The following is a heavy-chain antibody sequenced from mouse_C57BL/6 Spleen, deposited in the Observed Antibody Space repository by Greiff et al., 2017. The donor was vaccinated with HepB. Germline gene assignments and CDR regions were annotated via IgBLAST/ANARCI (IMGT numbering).Heavy chain of an antibody. V-gene: IGHV1-52*01. CDR3: AREAWFAY. Sequence: QVHVKQPGAELVRPGSSVKLSCKASGYTFTSYWMHWVKQRPIQGLEWIGNIDPSDSETHYNQKFKDKATLTVDKSSSTAYMQLSSLTSEDSAVYYCAREAWFAYWGQGTLVTVSA. CDR1: GYTFTSYW. CDR2: IDPSDSET. J-gene: IGHJ3*01.